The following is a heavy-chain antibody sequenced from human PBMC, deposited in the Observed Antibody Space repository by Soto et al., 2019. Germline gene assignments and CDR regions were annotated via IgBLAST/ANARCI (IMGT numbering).Heavy chain of an antibody. CDR3: AKVAPFILGYPF. J-gene: IGHJ4*02. CDR2: ITGSGGVT. D-gene: IGHD2-2*01. CDR1: GFDFSGSE. Sequence: EVKLVESGGALVQPGGSLRLSCTASGFDFSGSEMNWFRQAAGKGLEWVAYITGSGGVTFHADSVKGRFSISRDNAKNSLFLDMSDLTADDTGVYYRAKVAPFILGYPFWGQGTLVTVSS. V-gene: IGHV3-48*03.